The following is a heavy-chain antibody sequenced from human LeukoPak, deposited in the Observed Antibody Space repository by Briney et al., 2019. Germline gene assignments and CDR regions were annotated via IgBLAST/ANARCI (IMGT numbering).Heavy chain of an antibody. J-gene: IGHJ6*02. CDR2: ISYDGSNK. CDR1: GFTFSSYG. V-gene: IGHV3-30*18. Sequence: GGSLRLSCAASGFTFSSYGMHWVRQAQGKGLEWVAVISYDGSNKYYADSVKGRFTISRDNSKNTLYLQMNSLRAEDTAVYYCAKDLGQGDSSSWYGYYYYYGMDVWGQGTTVTVSS. D-gene: IGHD6-13*01. CDR3: AKDLGQGDSSSWYGYYYYYGMDV.